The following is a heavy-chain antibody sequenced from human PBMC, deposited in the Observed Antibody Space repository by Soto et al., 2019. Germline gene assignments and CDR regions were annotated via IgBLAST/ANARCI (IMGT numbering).Heavy chain of an antibody. D-gene: IGHD3-22*01. Sequence: PSETLSLTCTVSGGSISSGGYYWSWIRQHPGKGLEWIGYIYYSGSTYYNPSLKSRVTISVDTSKNQFSLKLSSVTAADTAVYYCARVPDYDSSGYYPLTHFDYWGQGTLVTVSS. CDR1: GGSISSGGYY. CDR3: ARVPDYDSSGYYPLTHFDY. CDR2: IYYSGST. J-gene: IGHJ4*02. V-gene: IGHV4-31*03.